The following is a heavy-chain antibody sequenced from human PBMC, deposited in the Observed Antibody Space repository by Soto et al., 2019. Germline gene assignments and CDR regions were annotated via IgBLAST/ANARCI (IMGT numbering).Heavy chain of an antibody. CDR3: ARTLNEWLLGLD. CDR2: IIPIFGTA. J-gene: IGHJ4*02. V-gene: IGHV1-69*13. D-gene: IGHD3-3*01. CDR1: GGTFSSYA. Sequence: ASVKVSCKASGGTFSSYAISWVRQAPGQGLEWMGGIIPIFGTANYAQKFQGRVTITADESTSTAYMELRSLRSDDTAVYYCARTLNEWLLGLDWGQGTLVTVSS.